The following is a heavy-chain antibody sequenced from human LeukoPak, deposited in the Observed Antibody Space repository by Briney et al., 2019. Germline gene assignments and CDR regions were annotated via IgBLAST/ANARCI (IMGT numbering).Heavy chain of an antibody. Sequence: PGGSLRQSFGTHRYRLLSNLRNTVRQAPGTGLDRVSAISGNGGSTYYAESVKGRFTISRDNSKNKLSLQMNSLRADDTAVYYFSMKIGLCLTYFDYWGQGTLVTASS. CDR2: ISGNGGST. D-gene: IGHD3-16*01. J-gene: IGHJ4*02. CDR1: RYRLLSNL. V-gene: IGHV3-23*01. CDR3: SMKIGLCLTYFDY.